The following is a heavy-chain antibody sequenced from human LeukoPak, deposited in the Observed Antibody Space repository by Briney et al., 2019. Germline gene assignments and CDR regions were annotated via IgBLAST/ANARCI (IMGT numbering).Heavy chain of an antibody. CDR3: ARVRSGSSAGNYGMDV. CDR2: INSDGSST. J-gene: IGHJ6*02. D-gene: IGHD1-26*01. CDR1: GFTFSSYW. Sequence: GGSLRLSCAASGFTFSSYWMHWVRQAPGKGLVWVSRINSDGSSTSYADSVKSRFTISRDNAKNTLYLQMNSLRAEDTAVYYCARVRSGSSAGNYGMDVWGQGTTVTVSS. V-gene: IGHV3-74*01.